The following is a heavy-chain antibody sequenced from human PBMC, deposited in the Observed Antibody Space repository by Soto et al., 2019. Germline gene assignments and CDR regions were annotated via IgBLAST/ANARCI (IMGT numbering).Heavy chain of an antibody. Sequence: GESLKISCQSSGYTFSNFWIGWVRQLPGKGLEWMGIIYPGDHETRYSPSFHGKVTISADRSINTAYLQWNSLEASDTAFYFCARSPRSSPYFDYWGQGALVTVSS. CDR2: IYPGDHET. J-gene: IGHJ4*02. V-gene: IGHV5-51*01. CDR1: GYTFSNFW. CDR3: ARSPRSSPYFDY. D-gene: IGHD6-13*01.